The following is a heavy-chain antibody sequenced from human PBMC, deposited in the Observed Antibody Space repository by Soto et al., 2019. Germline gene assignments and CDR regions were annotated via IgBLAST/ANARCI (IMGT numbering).Heavy chain of an antibody. CDR3: ARDRPSPYCSGGSCYAGGDFDY. CDR1: GYTFTSYG. D-gene: IGHD2-15*01. V-gene: IGHV1-18*01. CDR2: ISAYNGNT. J-gene: IGHJ4*02. Sequence: QVQLVQSGAEVKKPGASVKVSCKASGYTFTSYGINWVRQAPGQGLEWMGWISAYNGNTNYARKLQGRVTMTTDTSTSTAYMELRSMRSDDTAVYYCARDRPSPYCSGGSCYAGGDFDYWGQGTLVTVSS.